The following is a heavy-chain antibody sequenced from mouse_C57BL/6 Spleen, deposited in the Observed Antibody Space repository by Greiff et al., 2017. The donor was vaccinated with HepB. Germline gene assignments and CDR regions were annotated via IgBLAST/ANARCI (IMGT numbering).Heavy chain of an antibody. CDR2: IDPEDGDT. J-gene: IGHJ4*01. CDR1: GFNIKDYY. V-gene: IGHV14-1*01. Sequence: EVQLQQSGAELVRPGASVKLSCTASGFNIKDYYMHWVKQRPEQGLEWIGRIDPEDGDTEYAPKFQGKATMTADTSSNTAYLELSSLTSEDTAVYYCTTPYRRSYAMDYWGQGTSVTVSS. CDR3: TTPYRRSYAMDY.